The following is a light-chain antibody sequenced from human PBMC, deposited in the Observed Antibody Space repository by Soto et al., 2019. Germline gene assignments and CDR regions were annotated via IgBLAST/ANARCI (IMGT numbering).Light chain of an antibody. J-gene: IGKJ1*01. CDR1: QSISIY. CDR2: AAS. Sequence: DIQMTQSPSTLSASVGDRVTITCRASQSISIYLAWYQQKPGKAPKLLIYAASSLQSGGPSRFSGSGSGTDFTLTISRLEPEDFAVYYCQQYDSSPRTFGQGTKVDIK. CDR3: QQYDSSPRT. V-gene: IGKV1-5*01.